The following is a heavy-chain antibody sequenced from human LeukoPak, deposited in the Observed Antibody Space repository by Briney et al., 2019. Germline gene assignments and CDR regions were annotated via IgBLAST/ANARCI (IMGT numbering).Heavy chain of an antibody. D-gene: IGHD4-11*01. CDR2: ISGSGISR. Sequence: GRSLRLSCAASGFTFSSFAMNWVRQAPGKGLEWVSGISGSGISRGYADSVKGRFTISRDNSKNTVLLQMDSLRAEDTAIYYYAKRSGVYSDNSGVFDYWGQGSLVTVSS. CDR3: AKRSGVYSDNSGVFDY. J-gene: IGHJ4*02. V-gene: IGHV3-23*01. CDR1: GFTFSSFA.